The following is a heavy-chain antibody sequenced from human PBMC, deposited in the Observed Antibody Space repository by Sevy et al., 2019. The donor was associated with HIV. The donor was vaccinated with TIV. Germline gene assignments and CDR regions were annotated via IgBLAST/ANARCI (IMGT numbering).Heavy chain of an antibody. J-gene: IGHJ6*02. V-gene: IGHV3-30-3*01. CDR2: ISYDGSNK. CDR1: GFTFSSYA. Sequence: GGSLRLSCAASGFTFSSYAMHWVRQAPGKGLEWVAVISYDGSNKYYADSVKGRFTISRDNSKNMLYLQMNSLRAEDTAWYYCARDLDHRHSYYYYGMDVWGQGTTVTVSS. CDR3: ARDLDHRHSYYYYGMDV.